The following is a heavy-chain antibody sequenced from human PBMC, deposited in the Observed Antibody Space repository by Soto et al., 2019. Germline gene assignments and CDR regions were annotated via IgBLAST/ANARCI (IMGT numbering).Heavy chain of an antibody. V-gene: IGHV4-31*03. CDR2: IYYRGAT. D-gene: IGHD1-1*01. Sequence: SETLSLTCSVSGGSVSIGAYYWSWIRQHPGKGLEFIGFIYYRGATYYSPSPRGRITISSDTSRNQFSLKLNSVTAADTAVYYCARAPDGTVSFDFWGQGTLVTVSS. CDR1: GGSVSIGAYY. J-gene: IGHJ4*02. CDR3: ARAPDGTVSFDF.